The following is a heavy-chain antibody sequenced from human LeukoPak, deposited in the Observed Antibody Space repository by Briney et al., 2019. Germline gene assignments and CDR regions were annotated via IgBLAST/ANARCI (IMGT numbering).Heavy chain of an antibody. CDR3: ARGFKYYFDY. J-gene: IGHJ4*02. V-gene: IGHV4-59*08. CDR2: IYYSGST. Sequence: SETLSLTCTVSGGSISSYYWSWIRQPPGKGLEWIGYIYYSGSTNYNPSPKSRVTISVDTSKNQFSLKLSSVTAADTAVYYCARGFKYYFDYWGQGTLVTVSS. D-gene: IGHD3-3*01. CDR1: GGSISSYY.